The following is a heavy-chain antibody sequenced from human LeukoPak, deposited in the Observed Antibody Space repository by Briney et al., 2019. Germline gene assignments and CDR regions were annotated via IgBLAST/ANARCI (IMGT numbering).Heavy chain of an antibody. V-gene: IGHV3-53*01. J-gene: IGHJ4*02. CDR3: ARGQATYYFDY. CDR2: IYSGGST. CDR1: GFTVSTNY. Sequence: PGGSLRLSCAASGFTVSTNYMSWVRQAPGKGLEWVSVIYSGGSTYYADSVKGRFTISRDNSKNTLYLQMNSLRAEDTAVYYCARGQATYYFDYWGQGTLVTVSS.